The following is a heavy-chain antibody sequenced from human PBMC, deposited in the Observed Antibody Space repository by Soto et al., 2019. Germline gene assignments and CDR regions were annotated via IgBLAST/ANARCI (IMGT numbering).Heavy chain of an antibody. CDR1: GGTFSSYA. Sequence: ASVKVSCKASGGTFSSYAISWVRQAPGQGLEWMGGIIPIFGTANYAQKFQGRVTITADESTSTAYMELSSLRSEDTAVYYCAREVSSSWSIPEDYYYGMDVWGQGTTVTVSS. J-gene: IGHJ6*02. CDR2: IIPIFGTA. D-gene: IGHD6-13*01. CDR3: AREVSSSWSIPEDYYYGMDV. V-gene: IGHV1-69*13.